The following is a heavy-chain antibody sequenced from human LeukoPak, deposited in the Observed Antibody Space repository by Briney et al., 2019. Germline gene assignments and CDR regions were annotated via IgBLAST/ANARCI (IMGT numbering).Heavy chain of an antibody. CDR3: ARERGRIQLWLQYY. D-gene: IGHD5-18*01. CDR2: INPNSGGT. CDR1: GYTFTGCY. Sequence: ASVKVSCKASGYTFTGCYIHWVRQAPGQGLEWMGWINPNSGGTNYAQKFQGRVTMTRDTSISTAYMELSRLRSDDTAVYYCARERGRIQLWLQYYWGQGTLVTVSS. V-gene: IGHV1-2*02. J-gene: IGHJ4*02.